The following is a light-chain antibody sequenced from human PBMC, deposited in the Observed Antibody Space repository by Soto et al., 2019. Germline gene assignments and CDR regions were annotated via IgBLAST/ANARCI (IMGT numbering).Light chain of an antibody. CDR2: GAS. CDR3: QQYGSSRYT. V-gene: IGKV3-20*01. J-gene: IGKJ2*01. Sequence: EIVLTQSPGTLSLSPGERATLSCRASQSVSSSYLDWYQQKPGQAPRLLIYGASSRATGISDRLSGSASGTDFNLTISRLEPEDFALYYCQQYGSSRYTFGQGTKLEIK. CDR1: QSVSSSY.